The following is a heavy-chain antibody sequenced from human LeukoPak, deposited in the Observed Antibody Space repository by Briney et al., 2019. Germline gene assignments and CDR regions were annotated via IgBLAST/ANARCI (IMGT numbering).Heavy chain of an antibody. J-gene: IGHJ2*01. V-gene: IGHV1-24*01. CDR1: GYTLTELS. CDR2: FDPEDGET. Sequence: GASVKVSCKVSGYTLTELSMHWVRQAPGKGLEWMGGFDPEDGETIYAQKFQGRVTMTEDTSTDTAYMELSSLRSEDTAVYYCARPYCSGGDCLRYFDLWGRGTLITVSS. CDR3: ARPYCSGGDCLRYFDL. D-gene: IGHD2-15*01.